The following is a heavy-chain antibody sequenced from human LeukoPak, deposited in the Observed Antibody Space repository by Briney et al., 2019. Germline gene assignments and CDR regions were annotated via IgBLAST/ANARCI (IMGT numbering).Heavy chain of an antibody. Sequence: SGGSLRLSCAASGFTFSGSAMHWVRQASGKWLERVGSIRSKANSYATAYAASVKGRFTISRDDSKNTAYLQMNSLKTEDTAVYYCTIQVGGLEFDYWGQGTLVTVSS. J-gene: IGHJ4*02. D-gene: IGHD4-23*01. CDR2: IRSKANSYAT. V-gene: IGHV3-73*01. CDR1: GFTFSGSA. CDR3: TIQVGGLEFDY.